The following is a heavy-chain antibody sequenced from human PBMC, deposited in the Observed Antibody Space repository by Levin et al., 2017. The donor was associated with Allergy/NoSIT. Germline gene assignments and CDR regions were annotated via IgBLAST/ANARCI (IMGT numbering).Heavy chain of an antibody. D-gene: IGHD3-10*01. CDR3: ARSATLWFGELLSGNWFDP. J-gene: IGHJ5*02. V-gene: IGHV3-21*01. CDR2: ISSSSSYI. CDR1: GFTFSSYS. Sequence: GESLKISCAASGFTFSSYSMNWVRQAPGKGLEWVSSISSSSSYIYYADSVKGRFTISRDNAKNSLYLQMNSLRAEDTAVYYCARSATLWFGELLSGNWFDPWGQGTLVTVSS.